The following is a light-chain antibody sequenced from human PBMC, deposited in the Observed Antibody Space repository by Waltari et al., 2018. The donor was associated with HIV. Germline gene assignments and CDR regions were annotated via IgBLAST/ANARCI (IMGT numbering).Light chain of an antibody. CDR2: RNN. Sequence: QSVLTHPHSASGTTGQRVTISCSGPRSTIGRHYLYLYQHLAGTAPKLLIYRNNQRPSGVPDRFSGSKSGTSASLAISGLRSEDEADYYCAAWDVSLRGAYVFGTGTKVAVL. CDR3: AAWDVSLRGAYV. CDR1: RSTIGRHY. J-gene: IGLJ1*01. V-gene: IGLV1-47*01.